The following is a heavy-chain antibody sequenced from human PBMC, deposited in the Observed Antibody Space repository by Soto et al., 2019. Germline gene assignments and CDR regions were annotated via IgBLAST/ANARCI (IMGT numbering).Heavy chain of an antibody. CDR1: GGSISSGGYS. V-gene: IGHV4-30-2*01. J-gene: IGHJ5*02. D-gene: IGHD4-4*01. CDR2: IYASVST. Sequence: SETLCLTCAVSGGSISSGGYSCSWILHPPGRGLGWLGYIYASVSTYYNPSLSSRVTISIDRSKNQFSLMLASVTAADTAVYFCARDIGSSHYIYFNPWGQGNLVTVS. CDR3: ARDIGSSHYIYFNP.